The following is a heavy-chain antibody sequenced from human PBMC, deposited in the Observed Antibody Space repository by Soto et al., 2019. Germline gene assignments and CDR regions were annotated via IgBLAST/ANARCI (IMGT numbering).Heavy chain of an antibody. CDR3: ASHTYYYDSTAPDY. J-gene: IGHJ4*02. V-gene: IGHV4-30-4*01. CDR2: IYYSGST. CDR1: GGSISSGDYY. Sequence: SLTCTVSGGSISSGDYYWSWIRQPPGKGLEWIGYIYYSGSTYYNPSLKSRVTISVDTSKNQFSLKLSSVTAADTAVYYCASHTYYYDSTAPDYWGQGTLVTVSS. D-gene: IGHD3-22*01.